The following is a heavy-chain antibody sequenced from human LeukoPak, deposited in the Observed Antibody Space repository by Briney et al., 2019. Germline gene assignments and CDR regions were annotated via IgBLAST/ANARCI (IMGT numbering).Heavy chain of an antibody. V-gene: IGHV3-48*02. J-gene: IGHJ4*02. Sequence: GGSLRLSCAASGFTLSSYWMHWVRQAPGKGLEWVSYIGTSSSTIYYADSVKGRFTISRDNAKNSLYLQMNSLRDEDTAVYYCARHDYGGNSGDYWGQGTLVTVSS. CDR2: IGTSSSTI. CDR3: ARHDYGGNSGDY. D-gene: IGHD4-23*01. CDR1: GFTLSSYW.